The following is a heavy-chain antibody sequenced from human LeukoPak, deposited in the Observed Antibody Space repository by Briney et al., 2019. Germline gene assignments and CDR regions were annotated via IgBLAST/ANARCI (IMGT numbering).Heavy chain of an antibody. Sequence: TGGSLRLSCAASGFTFSSYRMTGVRQAPGKGLEGVANINQDGSEKYYVDSVKGRFTISRDNAKNSLYLQMNSLRAEDTAVYYCARAAYSSGWYGDYWGQGTLVTVSS. J-gene: IGHJ4*02. V-gene: IGHV3-7*01. CDR1: GFTFSSYR. CDR2: INQDGSEK. CDR3: ARAAYSSGWYGDY. D-gene: IGHD6-19*01.